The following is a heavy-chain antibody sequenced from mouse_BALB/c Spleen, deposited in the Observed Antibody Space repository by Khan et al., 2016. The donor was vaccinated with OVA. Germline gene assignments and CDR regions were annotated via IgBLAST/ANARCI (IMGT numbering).Heavy chain of an antibody. CDR3: ARVYGGDFDY. Sequence: EVQLQESGPGLVKPSQSLSLTCTVTGYSITSDYAWNWIRQFPGSKLEWMGFISYSGNTNYNHSLKSRFSITRDTSKNQFFLQLNSVTTEDTATYYCARVYGGDFDYWGQGTTLTVSS. D-gene: IGHD1-1*01. CDR1: GYSITSDYA. V-gene: IGHV3-2*02. J-gene: IGHJ2*01. CDR2: ISYSGNT.